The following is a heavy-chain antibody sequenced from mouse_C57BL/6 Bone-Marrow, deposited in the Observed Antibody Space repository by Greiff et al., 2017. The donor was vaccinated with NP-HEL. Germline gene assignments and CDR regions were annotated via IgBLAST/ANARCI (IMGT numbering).Heavy chain of an antibody. CDR1: GYTFTDYE. CDR3: TREGYGNLDYYAMGD. J-gene: IGHJ4*01. D-gene: IGHD2-10*02. Sequence: VQLQQSGAELVRPGASVTLSCKASGYTFTDYEMHWVKQTPVHGLEWIGAIDPETGGTAYNQKFKGKAILTADKSSSTAYMELRSLTSEDSAVYYCTREGYGNLDYYAMGDWGQGTSVTVSS. CDR2: IDPETGGT. V-gene: IGHV1-15*01.